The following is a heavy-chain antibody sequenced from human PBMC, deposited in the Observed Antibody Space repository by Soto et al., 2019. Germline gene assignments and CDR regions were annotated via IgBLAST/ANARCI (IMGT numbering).Heavy chain of an antibody. Sequence: ASVKVSCKASGYTFTRYDINWVRQATGQGLEWMGWMNPNSGNTGYAQKFQGRVTMTRNTSISTAYMELSSLRSEDTAVYYCARVDSSGWMYYYYYGMDVWGQGTTVTVSS. CDR1: GYTFTRYD. CDR2: MNPNSGNT. CDR3: ARVDSSGWMYYYYYGMDV. D-gene: IGHD6-19*01. J-gene: IGHJ6*02. V-gene: IGHV1-8*01.